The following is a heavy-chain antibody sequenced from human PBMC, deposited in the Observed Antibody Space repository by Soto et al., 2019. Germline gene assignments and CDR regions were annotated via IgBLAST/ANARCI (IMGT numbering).Heavy chain of an antibody. CDR1: GYTFTSYG. CDR3: ARGSSGWYFYYYYGMDV. Sequence: ASVKVSCKASGYTFTSYGISWVRQAPGQGLEWMGWISAYNGDTKYAQKFQGRVTMTRDTSISTAPMELRRLGSDDTDVYYCARGSSGWYFYYYYGMDVWGQGTTVTVSS. J-gene: IGHJ6*02. V-gene: IGHV1-18*04. D-gene: IGHD6-19*01. CDR2: ISAYNGDT.